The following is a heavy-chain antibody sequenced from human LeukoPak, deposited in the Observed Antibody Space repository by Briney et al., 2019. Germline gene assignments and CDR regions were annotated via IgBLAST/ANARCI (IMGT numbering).Heavy chain of an antibody. CDR2: IYYSGST. J-gene: IGHJ4*02. CDR1: GGSISSSSYY. CDR3: ARHPSSLGATGFDY. D-gene: IGHD1-26*01. V-gene: IGHV4-39*01. Sequence: PSETLSLTCTVSGGSISSSSYYWGWIRQPPGKGLEWIGSIYYSGSTYYNPSLKSRVTISVDTSKNQFSLKLSSVTAADTAVYYCARHPSSLGATGFDYWGQGTLVTVSS.